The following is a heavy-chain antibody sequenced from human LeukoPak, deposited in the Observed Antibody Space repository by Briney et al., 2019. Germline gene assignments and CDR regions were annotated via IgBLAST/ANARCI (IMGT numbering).Heavy chain of an antibody. CDR1: GGSISSYY. V-gene: IGHV4-59*01. CDR2: IYYSGST. Sequence: KSSETLSLTCTVSGGSISSYYWSWIRQPPGKGLEWIGYIYYSGSTNYNPSLKSRVTISVDTSKNQFSLKLSSVTAADTAVYYCARGLYYYDSSGYYYDWFDPWGQGTLVTVSS. J-gene: IGHJ5*02. CDR3: ARGLYYYDSSGYYYDWFDP. D-gene: IGHD3-22*01.